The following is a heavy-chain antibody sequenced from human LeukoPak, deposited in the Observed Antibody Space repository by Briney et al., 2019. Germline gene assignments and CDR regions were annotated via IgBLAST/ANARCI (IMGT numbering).Heavy chain of an antibody. V-gene: IGHV4-4*02. D-gene: IGHD6-13*01. Sequence: SETLSLTCAVSGGSISSSNWWSWVRQPPGKGLEWIWESYHSGSTNYNPSVRSRVTVSVDKSENQFSLKLSPVTAAATAVYYCARLARGGIAAGNLDYWGQGTLVTVSS. CDR2: SYHSGST. CDR1: GGSISSSNW. J-gene: IGHJ4*02. CDR3: ARLARGGIAAGNLDY.